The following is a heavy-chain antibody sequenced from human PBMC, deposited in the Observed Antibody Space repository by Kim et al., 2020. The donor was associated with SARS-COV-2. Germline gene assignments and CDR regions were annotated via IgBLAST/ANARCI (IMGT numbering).Heavy chain of an antibody. CDR3: AKRAPLEHSSGWYRSPNFVY. J-gene: IGHJ4*02. CDR2: ISGSGGST. Sequence: GGSLRLSCAASGFTFSSYAMSWVRQAPGKGLEWVSAISGSGGSTYYADSVKGRFTISRDNSKNTLYLQMNSLRAEDTAVYYCAKRAPLEHSSGWYRSPNFVYWGQGTLVTVSS. V-gene: IGHV3-23*01. D-gene: IGHD6-19*01. CDR1: GFTFSSYA.